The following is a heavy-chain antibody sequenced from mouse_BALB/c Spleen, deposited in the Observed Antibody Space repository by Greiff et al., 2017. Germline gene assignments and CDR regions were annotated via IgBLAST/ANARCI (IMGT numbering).Heavy chain of an antibody. Sequence: VQLQQSGGGLVQPGGSLKLSCAASGFTFSSYGMSWVRQTPDKRLELVATINSNGGSTYYPDSVKGRFTISRDNAKNTLYLQMSSLKSEDTAMYYCARDGGSYYYGSYWYFDVWGAGTTVTVSS. CDR2: INSNGGST. CDR1: GFTFSSYG. CDR3: ARDGGSYYYGSYWYFDV. V-gene: IGHV5-6-3*01. J-gene: IGHJ1*01. D-gene: IGHD1-1*01.